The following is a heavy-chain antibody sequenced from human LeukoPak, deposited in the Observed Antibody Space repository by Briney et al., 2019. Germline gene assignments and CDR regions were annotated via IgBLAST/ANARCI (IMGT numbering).Heavy chain of an antibody. Sequence: GGSLRLSCAASGFTFSAYAMHWVRQAPGKGLEWVANIKQDGSEKYYVDSVKGRFTISRDNAKNSLYLQMNSLRAEDTAVYYCARARGSSGYSYYFDYWGQGTLVTVSS. D-gene: IGHD3-22*01. CDR1: GFTFSAYA. V-gene: IGHV3-7*03. CDR3: ARARGSSGYSYYFDY. CDR2: IKQDGSEK. J-gene: IGHJ4*02.